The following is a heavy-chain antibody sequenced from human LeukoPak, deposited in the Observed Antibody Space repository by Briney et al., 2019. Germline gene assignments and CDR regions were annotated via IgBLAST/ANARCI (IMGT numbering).Heavy chain of an antibody. J-gene: IGHJ6*04. CDR2: IYSGGST. CDR3: ARDGAGGWTSKLRYYYYYGMDV. CDR1: GFTFSSYA. V-gene: IGHV3-53*01. D-gene: IGHD6-19*01. Sequence: GGSLRLSCAASGFTFSSYAMSWVRQAPGKGLEWVSVIYSGGSTYYAGSVKGRFTISRDNSKNTLYLQMNSLRAEDTAVYYCARDGAGGWTSKLRYYYYYGMDVWGKGTTVTVSS.